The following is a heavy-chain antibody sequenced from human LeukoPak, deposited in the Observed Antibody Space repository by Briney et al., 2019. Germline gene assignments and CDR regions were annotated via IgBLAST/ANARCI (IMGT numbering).Heavy chain of an antibody. J-gene: IGHJ4*02. Sequence: SETLSLTCTVSGGSISSYYWSWIRQPPGKGLEWIGYIYYSGSTNYNPSLKSRVTISVDTSKNQFSLKLSSVTAADTAVYYCARGGYQAPDYWGQGTLVTVSS. V-gene: IGHV4-59*01. CDR3: ARGGYQAPDY. D-gene: IGHD2-2*01. CDR2: IYYSGST. CDR1: GGSISSYY.